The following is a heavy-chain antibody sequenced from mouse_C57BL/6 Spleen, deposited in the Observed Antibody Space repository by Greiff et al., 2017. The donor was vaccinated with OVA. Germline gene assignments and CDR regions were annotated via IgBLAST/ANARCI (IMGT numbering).Heavy chain of an antibody. CDR2: IDPETGGT. V-gene: IGHV1-15*01. CDR1: GYTYTDYE. J-gene: IGHJ2*01. D-gene: IGHD2-3*01. Sequence: QVQLKESGAELVRPGASVTLSCKASGYTYTDYEMHWVKQTPVHGLEWIGAIDPETGGTAYNQKFKGKAILTADKSSSTAYMELRSLTSEDSAVYYCTSGGIYDGFPYYCDYWGQGTTLTVSS. CDR3: TSGGIYDGFPYYCDY.